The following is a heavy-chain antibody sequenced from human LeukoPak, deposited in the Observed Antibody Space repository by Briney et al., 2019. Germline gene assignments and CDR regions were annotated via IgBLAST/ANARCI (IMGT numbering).Heavy chain of an antibody. D-gene: IGHD2-2*01. J-gene: IGHJ4*02. Sequence: PSETLSPTCAVYGGSFSGYYWSWIRQPPGKGLEWIGEINHSGSTNYNPSLKSRVTISVDTSKNQFSLKLSSVTAADTAVYYCARGATFNYCSSTNYFDYWGQGTLVTVSS. CDR3: ARGATFNYCSSTNYFDY. CDR1: GGSFSGYY. V-gene: IGHV4-34*01. CDR2: INHSGST.